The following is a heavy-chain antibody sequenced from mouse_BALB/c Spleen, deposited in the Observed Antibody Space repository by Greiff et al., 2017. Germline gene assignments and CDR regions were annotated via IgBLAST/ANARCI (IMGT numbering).Heavy chain of an antibody. CDR3: ARWALLLRYFDY. D-gene: IGHD1-1*01. CDR1: GFTFSSYT. J-gene: IGHJ2*01. V-gene: IGHV5-9*03. CDR2: ISSGGGNT. Sequence: EVHLVESGGGLVKPGGSLKLSCAASGFTFSSYTMSWVRQTPEKRLEWVATISSGGGNTYYPDSVKGRFTISRDNAKNNLYLQMSSLRSEDTALYYCARWALLLRYFDYWGQGTTLTVSS.